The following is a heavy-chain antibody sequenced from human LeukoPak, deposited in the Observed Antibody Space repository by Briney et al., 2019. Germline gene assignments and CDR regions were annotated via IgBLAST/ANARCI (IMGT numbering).Heavy chain of an antibody. CDR1: GGSISSSSYY. CDR3: ARVGDYALKD. CDR2: IYYSGST. D-gene: IGHD3-16*01. Sequence: PSETLSLTCTVSGGSISSSSYYWGWIRQPPGKGLEWIGSIYYSGSTYYNPSLKSRVTISVDTSKNQFSLKLNSVTAADTAVYYCARVGDYALKDWGQGTLVTVSS. J-gene: IGHJ4*02. V-gene: IGHV4-39*07.